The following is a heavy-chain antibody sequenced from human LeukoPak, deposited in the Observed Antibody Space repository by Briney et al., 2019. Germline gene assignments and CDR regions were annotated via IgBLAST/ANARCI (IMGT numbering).Heavy chain of an antibody. Sequence: PSETLSLTCTVSGGSISSGDYYWSWIRQPPGKGLEWIGYIYYSGSTYYNPSLKSRVTISVDTSKNQFSLKLSSVTAADTAVYYCARASFIDFESSGIDAFDIWGQGTMVTVSS. CDR3: ARASFIDFESSGIDAFDI. J-gene: IGHJ3*02. V-gene: IGHV4-30-4*02. CDR1: GGSISSGDYY. CDR2: IYYSGST. D-gene: IGHD6-19*01.